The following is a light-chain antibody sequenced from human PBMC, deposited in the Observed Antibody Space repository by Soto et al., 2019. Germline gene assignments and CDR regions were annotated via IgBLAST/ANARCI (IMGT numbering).Light chain of an antibody. J-gene: IGLJ2*01. Sequence: SYVLTQPPSVSVAAGQTARITCGGSNIGVKSVHWYQQKPGQAPVLVVYDGSDRPSGIPERFSGSNSGNTATLTINRVEAGDEADYYCQVWDSSSDHVVFGGGTKLTVL. CDR1: NIGVKS. CDR2: DGS. V-gene: IGLV3-21*02. CDR3: QVWDSSSDHVV.